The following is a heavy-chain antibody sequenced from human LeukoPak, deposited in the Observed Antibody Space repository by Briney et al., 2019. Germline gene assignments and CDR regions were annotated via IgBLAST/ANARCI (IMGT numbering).Heavy chain of an antibody. CDR3: ARDSSSGRGAFDI. CDR2: IIPIFGTA. CDR1: GGTFSSYA. Sequence: ASVKVSCKASGGTFSSYAISCVRQAPGQGLEWMGGIIPIFGTANYAQKFQGRVTITTDESTSTAYMELSSLRSEDTAVYYCARDSSSGRGAFDIWGQGTMVTVSS. V-gene: IGHV1-69*05. D-gene: IGHD6-6*01. J-gene: IGHJ3*02.